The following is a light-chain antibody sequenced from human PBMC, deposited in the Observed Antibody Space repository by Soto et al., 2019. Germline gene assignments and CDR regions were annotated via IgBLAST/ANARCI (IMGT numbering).Light chain of an antibody. CDR3: QQFKSYPIT. J-gene: IGKJ5*01. CDR1: QGISSP. V-gene: IGKV1-13*02. Sequence: AIQLTQSPSSLSASVGDRVTITCRAGQGISSPLAWYQQKPGKAPKLLIYDASSLESGVQSRFSGSGSGTDFTLTISSLQPEDFATYYCQQFKSYPITFGQGTRLEIK. CDR2: DAS.